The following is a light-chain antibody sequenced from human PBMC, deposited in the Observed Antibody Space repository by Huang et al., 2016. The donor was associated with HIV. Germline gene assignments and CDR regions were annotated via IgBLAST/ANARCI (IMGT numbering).Light chain of an antibody. V-gene: IGKV1-39*01. CDR1: QTITTY. CDR3: QQSYSSLLS. CDR2: AAS. Sequence: DIQMTQSPSSLSASVGDRFIMTCRASQTITTYLNWYQQRPGKAPKLLIHAASSLQSWVPSMFSGSGSGTDFTLTISSLQPEDFATYYCQQSYSSLLSFGGGTKVAIK. J-gene: IGKJ4*01.